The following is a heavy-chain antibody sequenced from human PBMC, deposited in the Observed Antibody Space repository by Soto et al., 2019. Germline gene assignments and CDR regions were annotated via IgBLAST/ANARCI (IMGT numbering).Heavy chain of an antibody. D-gene: IGHD6-19*01. J-gene: IGHJ6*02. CDR1: GGTFSSYT. CDR3: ASGLASYYYGMDV. Sequence: QVQLVQSGAEVKKPGSSVKVSCKASGGTFSSYTISWVRQAPGQGLEWMGRIIPILGIANYAQKFQGRVTITADKPTSTAYMELSSLRSEDTAVYYCASGLASYYYGMDVWGQGTTVTVSS. V-gene: IGHV1-69*02. CDR2: IIPILGIA.